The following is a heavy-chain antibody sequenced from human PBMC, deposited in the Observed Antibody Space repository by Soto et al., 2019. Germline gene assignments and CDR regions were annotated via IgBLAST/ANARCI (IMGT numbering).Heavy chain of an antibody. Sequence: GASVNGSCKASGYTFTTYFMHWVRQAPGHGLGWMGIINPSSGGTSYAQKFQGRVTMTRDTSTSAVYMELSSLRSEDTAVYYCAREKRDSALDYWGQGTLVTVSS. V-gene: IGHV1-46*01. CDR3: AREKRDSALDY. CDR2: INPSSGGT. J-gene: IGHJ4*02. CDR1: GYTFTTYF.